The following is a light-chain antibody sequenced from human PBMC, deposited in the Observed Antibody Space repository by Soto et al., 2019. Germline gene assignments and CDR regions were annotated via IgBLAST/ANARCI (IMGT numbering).Light chain of an antibody. V-gene: IGKV3-15*01. Sequence: EIVMTQSPATLSVSPGERATLSCRASQSVSNNLAWFQQKPGQAPRLLIYQASTRATGIPATFSGSGSGTEFTLTISSLQSEDFAVYYCQQYNDRPGTFGQGTKVE. CDR3: QQYNDRPGT. J-gene: IGKJ1*01. CDR1: QSVSNN. CDR2: QAS.